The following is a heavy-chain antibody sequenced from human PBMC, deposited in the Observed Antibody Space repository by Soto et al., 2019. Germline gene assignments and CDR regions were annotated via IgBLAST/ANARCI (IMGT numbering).Heavy chain of an antibody. CDR1: GYTLTELS. V-gene: IGHV1-24*01. Sequence: ASVKVSCKVSGYTLTELSMHWVRQAPGKGLEWMGGFDPEDGETIYAQKFQGRVTMTEDTSTDTAYMELSSLRSEDTAVYYCATAFTTMVRGAGLYYFDYWGQGTLVTVSS. CDR2: FDPEDGET. J-gene: IGHJ4*02. D-gene: IGHD3-10*01. CDR3: ATAFTTMVRGAGLYYFDY.